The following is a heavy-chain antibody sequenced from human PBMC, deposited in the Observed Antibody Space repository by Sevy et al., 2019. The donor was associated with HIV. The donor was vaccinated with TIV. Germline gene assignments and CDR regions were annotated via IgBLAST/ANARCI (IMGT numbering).Heavy chain of an antibody. CDR2: ISYDGRNK. J-gene: IGHJ4*02. Sequence: GGSLRLSCSASGFTFSSYALLWVRQAPGKGLEWVSLISYDGRNKYYSDSVKGRFAISRDESKTTLFLQMESLRTEDTAIYYCARVGVSYCTDDCYNRFDYWGRGTLVTVSS. D-gene: IGHD2-21*02. CDR1: GFTFSSYA. V-gene: IGHV3-30*09. CDR3: ARVGVSYCTDDCYNRFDY.